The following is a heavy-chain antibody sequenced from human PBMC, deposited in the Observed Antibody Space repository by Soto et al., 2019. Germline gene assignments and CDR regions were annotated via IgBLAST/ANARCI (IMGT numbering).Heavy chain of an antibody. J-gene: IGHJ2*01. Sequence: QVQLQESGPGLVKPSGTLSLTCAVSGGSISSSNWWSWVRQPPGKGLEWIGEIYHSGSTNYNPSLKSRVTISVDKSKNQFSLKLSSVTAADTAVYYCAGSGDYGVPMAWYFDLWRRGTLVTVSS. V-gene: IGHV4-4*02. CDR2: IYHSGST. CDR1: GGSISSSNW. D-gene: IGHD4-17*01. CDR3: AGSGDYGVPMAWYFDL.